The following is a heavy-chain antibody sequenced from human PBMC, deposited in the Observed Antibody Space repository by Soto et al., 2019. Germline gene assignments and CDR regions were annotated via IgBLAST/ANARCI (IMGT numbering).Heavy chain of an antibody. CDR2: IYHSGST. V-gene: IGHV4-38-2*01. Sequence: SETLSLTCAVSGYSISSGYYWGWIRQPPGKGLEWIGSIYHSGSTYYNPSLKSRVTISVDTSKNQFSLKLSSVTAADTAVYYCARVGYCSSTSCSIPHTWFDPWGQGTLVTVSS. J-gene: IGHJ5*02. CDR3: ARVGYCSSTSCSIPHTWFDP. D-gene: IGHD2-2*01. CDR1: GYSISSGYY.